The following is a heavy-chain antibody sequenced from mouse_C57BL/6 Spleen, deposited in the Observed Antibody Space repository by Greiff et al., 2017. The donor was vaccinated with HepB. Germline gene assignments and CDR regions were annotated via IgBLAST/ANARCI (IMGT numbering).Heavy chain of an antibody. J-gene: IGHJ1*03. Sequence: QVQLQQPGAELVRPGSSVKLSCKASGYTFTSYRMHWVKQRPIQGLEWIGNIDPSDSETHYNQKFKDKATLTVDKSSSTAYMQLSSLTSEDSAVYYCARSIGYYWYFDVWGTGTTVTVSS. CDR3: ARSIGYYWYFDV. D-gene: IGHD2-2*01. CDR1: GYTFTSYR. CDR2: IDPSDSET. V-gene: IGHV1-52*01.